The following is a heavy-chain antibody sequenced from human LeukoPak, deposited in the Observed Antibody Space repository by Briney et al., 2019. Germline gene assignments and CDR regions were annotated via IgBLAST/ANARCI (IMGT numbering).Heavy chain of an antibody. V-gene: IGHV3-7*04. CDR1: GFTFAPYW. D-gene: IGHD3-3*01. J-gene: IGHJ4*02. Sequence: PGGSLRLSCAASGFTFAPYWMTWVRQAPGKGLEYVATMNRDGSKKYYVDSVKGRFTISRDNSKNSLYLQMDSLRAEDTAVYYCARGIEEWLYLYYWGQGALVTVAS. CDR2: MNRDGSKK. CDR3: ARGIEEWLYLYY.